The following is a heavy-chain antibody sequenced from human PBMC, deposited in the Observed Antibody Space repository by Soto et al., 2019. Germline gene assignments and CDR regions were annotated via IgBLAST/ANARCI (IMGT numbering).Heavy chain of an antibody. CDR3: ARERYQVISDGMDV. D-gene: IGHD2-2*01. Sequence: QVQLVQSWADVKTPGASVRVSCKASGYTFTGYYVHWVREAPGQGLEWMGWINPETGGTSYAQKFQGRVTLSRDTSSNTAYLELRRLRFDDAAVYFCARERYQVISDGMDVWGQGTTVTVSS. CDR2: INPETGGT. J-gene: IGHJ6*02. V-gene: IGHV1-2*02. CDR1: GYTFTGYY.